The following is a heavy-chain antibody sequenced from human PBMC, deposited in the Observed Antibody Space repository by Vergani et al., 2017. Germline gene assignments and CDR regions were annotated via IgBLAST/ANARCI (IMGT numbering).Heavy chain of an antibody. D-gene: IGHD3-22*01. CDR3: ARDWYYYDSSGYPTWCIFDY. CDR2: ISYDGSNK. J-gene: IGHJ4*02. Sequence: QVQLVESGGGVVQPGRSLRLSCAASGFTFSSYAMHWVRQAPGKGLEWVAVISYDGSNKYYADSVKVRFTISSDNSKNTLYLQMNSLRAEDAAVYYCARDWYYYDSSGYPTWCIFDYWGQGTLVTVSS. CDR1: GFTFSSYA. V-gene: IGHV3-30-3*01.